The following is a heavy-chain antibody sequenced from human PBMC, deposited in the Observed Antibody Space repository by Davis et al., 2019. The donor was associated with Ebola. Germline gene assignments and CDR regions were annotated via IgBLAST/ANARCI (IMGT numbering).Heavy chain of an antibody. D-gene: IGHD5-18*01. V-gene: IGHV3-23*01. Sequence: GESLKISCAASGFTFSSYAMSWVRQAPGKGLEWVSAISGSGGSTYYADSVKGRFTISRDNSKNTLYLQMNSLRAEDTAVYYCAKGRNSYGYSHAFDIWGQGTMVTVSS. J-gene: IGHJ3*02. CDR1: GFTFSSYA. CDR2: ISGSGGST. CDR3: AKGRNSYGYSHAFDI.